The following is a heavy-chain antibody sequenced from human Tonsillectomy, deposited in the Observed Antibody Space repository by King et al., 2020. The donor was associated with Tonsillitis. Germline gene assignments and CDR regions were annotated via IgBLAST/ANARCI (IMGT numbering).Heavy chain of an antibody. Sequence: VQLVESGAEVKKPGESLKISCKASGYSFTSYWIGWVRQMPGKGLEWMGIIYPGDSDITYSPSFQGQVTISADKSISTAYLQWSSLKASDTAMYYCARLFFRGGNYRGRGTFDIWGQGTMVTVSS. CDR2: IYPGDSDI. J-gene: IGHJ3*02. CDR1: GYSFTSYW. V-gene: IGHV5-51*01. CDR3: ARLFFRGGNYRGRGTFDI. D-gene: IGHD1-26*01.